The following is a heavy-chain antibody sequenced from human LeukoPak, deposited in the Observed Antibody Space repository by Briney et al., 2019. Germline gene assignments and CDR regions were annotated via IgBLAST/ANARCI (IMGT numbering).Heavy chain of an antibody. V-gene: IGHV3-23*01. Sequence: PGGSLRLSCAASGFTFSSYAMSWVRQAPGKGLEWVSAVSSGGSTNYADYVKGQFTISRDNAKNSLYLQMNSLRDEDTAVYYCARDLRYRDDYWGQGTLVTVSS. CDR1: GFTFSSYA. CDR3: ARDLRYRDDY. D-gene: IGHD1-1*01. J-gene: IGHJ4*02. CDR2: VSSGGST.